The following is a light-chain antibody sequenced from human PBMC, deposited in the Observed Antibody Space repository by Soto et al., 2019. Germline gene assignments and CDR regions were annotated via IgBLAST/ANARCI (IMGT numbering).Light chain of an antibody. CDR1: QGISSY. V-gene: IGKV1-8*01. CDR3: QQYYSYPFT. CDR2: GAS. Sequence: AIRMTQSPSSFSASTGDRVTITCRASQGISSYLAWYQQKPGKAPKLLIYGASTLQSGVPSRFSGSGSGTDFTLTISCLQSEDFATYYCQQYYSYPFTFGGGTKVEIK. J-gene: IGKJ4*01.